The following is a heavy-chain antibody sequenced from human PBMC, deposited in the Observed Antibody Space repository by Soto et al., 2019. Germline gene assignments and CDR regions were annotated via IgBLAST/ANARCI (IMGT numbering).Heavy chain of an antibody. D-gene: IGHD2-2*01. V-gene: IGHV3-15*07. CDR3: TTEGNCISTSCYQGWFDP. Sequence: GGSLRLSCAASSFTFSNARMNWVRQAPGKGLEWVGRIKSNTDGETTDYAAPVKGRFTISRDDSKNTLYLQMNSLKTEDTAMYYCTTEGNCISTSCYQGWFDPWGQGTLVTVSS. J-gene: IGHJ5*02. CDR1: SFTFSNAR. CDR2: IKSNTDGETT.